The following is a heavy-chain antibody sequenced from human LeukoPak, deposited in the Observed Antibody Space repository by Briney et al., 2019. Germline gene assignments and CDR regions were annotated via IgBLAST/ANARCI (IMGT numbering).Heavy chain of an antibody. CDR1: GFTFSSYS. Sequence: GGSLGLSCAASGFTFSSYSMNWVRQAPGKGLEWVSSISSSSSYIYYADSVKGRFTISRDNAKNSLYLQMNSLRAEDTAVYYCARESRGAFDIWGQGTMVTVSS. J-gene: IGHJ3*02. V-gene: IGHV3-21*01. CDR2: ISSSSSYI. D-gene: IGHD6-6*01. CDR3: ARESRGAFDI.